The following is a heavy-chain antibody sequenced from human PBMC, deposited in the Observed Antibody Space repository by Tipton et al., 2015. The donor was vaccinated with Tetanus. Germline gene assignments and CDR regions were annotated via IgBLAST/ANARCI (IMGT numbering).Heavy chain of an antibody. CDR3: ARDGYYGSGSYSYYYYGMDV. J-gene: IGHJ6*02. V-gene: IGHV4-59*12. Sequence: QLVQSGAEVKPSETLSLTCTVSGGSISSYYWSWIRQPPGKGLEWIGYIYYSGSTNYNPSLKSRVTISVDTSKNQFSLKLSSVTAADTAVYYCARDGYYGSGSYSYYYYGMDVWGQGTTVTVSS. CDR1: GGSISSYY. CDR2: IYYSGST. D-gene: IGHD3-10*01.